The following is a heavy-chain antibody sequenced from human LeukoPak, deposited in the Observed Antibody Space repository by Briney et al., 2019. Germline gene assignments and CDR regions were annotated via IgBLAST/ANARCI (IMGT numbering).Heavy chain of an antibody. D-gene: IGHD2-2*01. Sequence: SETLSLTCAVYGGSFSGYYWSWIRQPPGKGLEWIGEINHSGSTNYNPSLKSRVTISVDTSKNQFSLKLSSVTAADTAVYYCASATLVVPAAMWWFDPWGQGTLATVSS. V-gene: IGHV4-34*01. J-gene: IGHJ5*02. CDR2: INHSGST. CDR1: GGSFSGYY. CDR3: ASATLVVPAAMWWFDP.